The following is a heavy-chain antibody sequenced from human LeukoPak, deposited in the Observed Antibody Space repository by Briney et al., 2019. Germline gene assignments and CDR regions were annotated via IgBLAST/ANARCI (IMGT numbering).Heavy chain of an antibody. CDR2: IWYDGSNK. Sequence: PGRSLRLSCAASGFTFSSYGMHWVRQAPGKGLEWVAVIWYDGSNKYYADSVKGRFTISRDNSKNTLYLQMNSLRAEDTAVYYCARSNFWSGLDVWGQGTTVTVSS. J-gene: IGHJ6*02. D-gene: IGHD3-3*01. V-gene: IGHV3-33*01. CDR1: GFTFSSYG. CDR3: ARSNFWSGLDV.